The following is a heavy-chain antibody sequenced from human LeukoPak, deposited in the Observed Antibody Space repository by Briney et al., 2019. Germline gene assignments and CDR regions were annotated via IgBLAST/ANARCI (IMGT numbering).Heavy chain of an antibody. CDR2: ISSSSSTI. V-gene: IGHV3-48*04. J-gene: IGHJ4*02. CDR3: ARDPGYCGGDCYLFDY. D-gene: IGHD2-21*02. CDR1: GFTFSSYS. Sequence: GGSLRLSCAASGFTFSSYSMNWVRQAPGKGLEWVSYISSSSSTIYYADSVKGRFTISRDNAKNSLYLQMNSLRAEDTAVYYCARDPGYCGGDCYLFDYWGQGTLVTVSS.